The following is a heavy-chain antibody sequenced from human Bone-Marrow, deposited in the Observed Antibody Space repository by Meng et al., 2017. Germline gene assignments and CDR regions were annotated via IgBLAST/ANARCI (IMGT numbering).Heavy chain of an antibody. Sequence: QGQLKQWGAGLLKPSETLSLTCAVYGGSFSGYYWSWIRQPPGKGLEWIGEINHSGSTNYNPSLKSRVTISVDTSKNQFSLKLSSVTAADTAVYYCARGRSSGWYRPEYFQHWGQGTLVTVSS. D-gene: IGHD6-19*01. CDR1: GGSFSGYY. CDR3: ARGRSSGWYRPEYFQH. V-gene: IGHV4-34*01. CDR2: INHSGST. J-gene: IGHJ1*01.